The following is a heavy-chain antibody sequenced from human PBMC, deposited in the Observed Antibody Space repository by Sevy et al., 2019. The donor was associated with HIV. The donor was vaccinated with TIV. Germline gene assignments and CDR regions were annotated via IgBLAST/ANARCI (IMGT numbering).Heavy chain of an antibody. CDR2: INPNSGGT. CDR3: ARRQLERRGAFDI. V-gene: IGHV1-2*02. Sequence: ASVKVSCKASGYTFTGYYMHWVRQAPGQGLEWMGWINPNSGGTNYAQKFQGRVTMTRDTSISTAYMELSRLRSDDTAVYYCARRQLERRGAFDIWGQGTMVTVSS. CDR1: GYTFTGYY. D-gene: IGHD1-1*01. J-gene: IGHJ3*02.